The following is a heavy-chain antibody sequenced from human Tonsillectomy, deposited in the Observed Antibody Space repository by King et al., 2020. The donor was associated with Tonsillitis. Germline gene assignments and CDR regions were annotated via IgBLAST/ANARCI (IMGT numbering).Heavy chain of an antibody. V-gene: IGHV1-8*01. D-gene: IGHD6-19*01. J-gene: IGHJ6*02. Sequence: QLVQSGAEVKKPGASVRVSCKASGYTFSNYDFIWVRQAAGQGLEWMGWNLNNGNTDYAQQFQGRVTMTRNTSISTAYMELSSLRFDDTAVYYCARGLKQWMVSPPANYYHGLDVWDQGTTVTVSS. CDR2: NLNNGNT. CDR1: GYTFSNYD. CDR3: ARGLKQWMVSPPANYYHGLDV.